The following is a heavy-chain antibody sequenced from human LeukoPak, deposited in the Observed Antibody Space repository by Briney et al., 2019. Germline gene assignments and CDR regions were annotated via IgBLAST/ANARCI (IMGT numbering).Heavy chain of an antibody. CDR1: GGSFSGYY. CDR3: ARVRVSGYCSSTSCYVNYYYGMDV. V-gene: IGHV4-34*01. J-gene: IGHJ6*04. CDR2: INHSGST. Sequence: SETLSLTCAVYGGSFSGYYWSWIRQPPGKGLEWIGEINHSGSTNYNPSLKSRVTISVDTSKNQSSLKLSSVTAADTAVYYCARVRVSGYCSSTSCYVNYYYGMDVWGKGTTVTVSS. D-gene: IGHD2-2*01.